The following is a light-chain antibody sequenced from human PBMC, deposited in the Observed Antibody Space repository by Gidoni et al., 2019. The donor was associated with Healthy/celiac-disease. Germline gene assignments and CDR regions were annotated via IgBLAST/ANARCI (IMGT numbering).Light chain of an antibody. CDR1: QSISSY. J-gene: IGKJ3*01. CDR2: AAS. V-gene: IGKV1-39*01. CDR3: QQSYSTLREFT. Sequence: DIQMPQSPSSLSASVGDRVTITCRASQSISSYLNWYQQKPGKAPKLLTYAASSLQSGVPARISGSGSGTDVTLTISSLQPEDFATYYCQQSYSTLREFTFGPGTKVDIK.